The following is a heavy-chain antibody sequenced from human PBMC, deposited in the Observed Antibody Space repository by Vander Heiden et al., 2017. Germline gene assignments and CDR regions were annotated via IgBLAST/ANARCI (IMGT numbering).Heavy chain of an antibody. CDR1: GFTFGSYG. D-gene: IGHD6-6*01. V-gene: IGHV3-30*18. J-gene: IGHJ4*02. CDR3: AKGSSIHRVYYFDY. Sequence: QVQLVESGGGVVQPGRSLRLSCAASGFTFGSYGMHWVRQAPGKGLEWVAVISYDGSNKYYADSVKGRFTISRDNSKNTLYLQMNSLRAEDTAVYYCAKGSSIHRVYYFDYWGQGTLVTVSS. CDR2: ISYDGSNK.